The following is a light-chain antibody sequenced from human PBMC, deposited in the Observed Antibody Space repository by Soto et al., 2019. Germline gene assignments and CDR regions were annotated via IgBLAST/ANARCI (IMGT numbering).Light chain of an antibody. CDR1: QSVSSSY. J-gene: IGKJ2*01. V-gene: IGKV3-20*01. CDR2: GTS. CDR3: QQYGSSPRT. Sequence: ELVLTQSPGTLSLSPGERATLSCRASQSVSSSYLAWYQQKPGQDPRLLIYGTSSRATGIPDRFSGSGSGTDFTLTISRLEPEDFAVYYCQQYGSSPRTFGQGTKLEIK.